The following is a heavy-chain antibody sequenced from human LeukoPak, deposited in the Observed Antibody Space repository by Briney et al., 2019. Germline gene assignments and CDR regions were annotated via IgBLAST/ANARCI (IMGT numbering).Heavy chain of an antibody. V-gene: IGHV1-2*06. Sequence: ASVKVSCKASGYSFTGYYMHWVRQAPGQGLEWMGRINPNSGGTNYAQKFQGRVTMTRDTSISTAYMELSRLRSDDTAVYYCARVYVWGSYRQIDYWGQGTLVTVSS. D-gene: IGHD3-16*02. CDR3: ARVYVWGSYRQIDY. CDR1: GYSFTGYY. CDR2: INPNSGGT. J-gene: IGHJ4*02.